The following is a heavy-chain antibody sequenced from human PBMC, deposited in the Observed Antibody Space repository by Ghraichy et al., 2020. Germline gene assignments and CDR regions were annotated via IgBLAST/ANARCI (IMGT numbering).Heavy chain of an antibody. Sequence: SCAASGFTFSSYSMNWVRQAPGKGLEWVSSISSSSSYIYYADSVKGRFTISRDNAKNSLYLQMNSLRAEDTAVYYCARDRIMNAFDIWGQGTMVTVSS. V-gene: IGHV3-21*01. CDR2: ISSSSSYI. D-gene: IGHD2-15*01. CDR1: GFTFSSYS. CDR3: ARDRIMNAFDI. J-gene: IGHJ3*02.